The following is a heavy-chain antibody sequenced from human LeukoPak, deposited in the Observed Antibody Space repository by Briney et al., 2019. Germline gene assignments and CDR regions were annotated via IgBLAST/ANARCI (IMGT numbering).Heavy chain of an antibody. J-gene: IGHJ4*02. CDR3: ASFGRRDGYNPYYFDY. CDR2: IYYSGST. D-gene: IGHD5-24*01. CDR1: GASINSYY. V-gene: IGHV4-59*08. Sequence: SETLSLTCAVSGASINSYYWTWIRQPPGKGLEWIGYIYYSGSTNYNPSLKSRVTIAVDTSKNQFSLKLSSVTAADTAVYYCASFGRRDGYNPYYFDYWGQGSLVTVSS.